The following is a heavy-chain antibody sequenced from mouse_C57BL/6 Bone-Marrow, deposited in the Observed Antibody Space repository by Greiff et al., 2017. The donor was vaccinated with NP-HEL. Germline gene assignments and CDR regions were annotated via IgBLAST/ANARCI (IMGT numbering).Heavy chain of an antibody. V-gene: IGHV2-9-1*01. CDR1: GFSLTSYA. CDR3: ARIPQSQLYYYAMDY. CDR2: IWTGGGT. J-gene: IGHJ4*01. Sequence: QVQLQQSGPGLVAPSQSLSITCTVSGFSLTSYAISWVRQPPGKGLEWLGVIWTGGGTNYNSALKSRLSISKDNSKSQVFLKMNSLQTDDTARYYCARIPQSQLYYYAMDYWGQGTSVTVSS. D-gene: IGHD4-1*02.